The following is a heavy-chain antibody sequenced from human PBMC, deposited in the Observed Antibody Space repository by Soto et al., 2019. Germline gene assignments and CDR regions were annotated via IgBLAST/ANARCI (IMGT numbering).Heavy chain of an antibody. D-gene: IGHD5-18*01. J-gene: IGHJ4*02. CDR2: IRNKANSYTT. V-gene: IGHV3-72*01. CDR3: ASSFGYGGIDY. CDR1: GFTFSDRY. Sequence: GGSLRLSCAASGFTFSDRYMDWVRQAPEKGLEWIGRIRNKANSYTTEYAASVKGRFTISRDDSKNSLYLQMNSLKTEDTAVYYCASSFGYGGIDYWGQGT.